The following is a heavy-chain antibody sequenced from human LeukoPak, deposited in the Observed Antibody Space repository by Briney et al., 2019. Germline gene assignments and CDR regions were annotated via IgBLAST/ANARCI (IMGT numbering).Heavy chain of an antibody. CDR3: AREYY. CDR2: IKEDGSEK. CDR1: RFTFSRYW. Sequence: GGSLRLSCAAPRFTFSRYWVSGVRQAPGKGLEWVASIKEDGSEKNYADSVKGRFTISRDNAKNSLYLQMNSLRAEDTAVYYCAREYYWGQGTLVTVSS. V-gene: IGHV3-7*01. J-gene: IGHJ4*02.